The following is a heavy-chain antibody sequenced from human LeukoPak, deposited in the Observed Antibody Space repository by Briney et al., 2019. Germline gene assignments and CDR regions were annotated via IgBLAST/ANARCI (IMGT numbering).Heavy chain of an antibody. CDR1: GFTFGDYA. J-gene: IGHJ3*02. CDR2: INSDGSST. D-gene: IGHD5-18*01. V-gene: IGHV3-74*01. Sequence: GGSLRLSCTASGFTFGDYAMSWVRQAPGKGLVWVSRINSDGSSTSYADSVKGRFTISRDNAKNTLYLQMNSLRAEDTAVYYCATASGGYSYGLDAFDIWGQGTMVTVSS. CDR3: ATASGGYSYGLDAFDI.